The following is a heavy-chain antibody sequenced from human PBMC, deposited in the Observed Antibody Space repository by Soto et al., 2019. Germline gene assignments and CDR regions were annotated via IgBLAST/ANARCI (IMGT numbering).Heavy chain of an antibody. V-gene: IGHV3-53*04. J-gene: IGHJ6*03. CDR3: ARGEYYDFWSSYYYYMDV. CDR2: IYSGGST. D-gene: IGHD3-3*01. Sequence: GGSLRLSCAASGFTVSSNYMSWVRQAPGKGLEWVSVIYSGGSTYYADSVKGRFTISRHNSKNTLYLQMNSLRAEDTAVYYCARGEYYDFWSSYYYYMDVWGKGTTVTVSS. CDR1: GFTVSSNY.